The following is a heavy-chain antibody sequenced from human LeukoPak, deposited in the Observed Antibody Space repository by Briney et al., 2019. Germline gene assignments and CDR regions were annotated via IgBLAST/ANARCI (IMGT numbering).Heavy chain of an antibody. CDR2: IFGGGGSP. D-gene: IGHD5-18*01. CDR1: GFTFGSYA. V-gene: IGHV3-23*01. J-gene: IGHJ4*02. Sequence: GGSLRLSCEASGFTFGSYAMYWVRQAPGKGLEWVAGIFGGGGSPHYADSVKGRFTISRDNSQNTVYLHINSLRAEDTAVYYCGKTTVGYSSGQKPAWPVDYWGQGTLVTVSS. CDR3: GKTTVGYSSGQKPAWPVDY.